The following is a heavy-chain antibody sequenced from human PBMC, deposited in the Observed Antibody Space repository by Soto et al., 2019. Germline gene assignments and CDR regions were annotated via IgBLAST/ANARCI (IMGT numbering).Heavy chain of an antibody. V-gene: IGHV3-23*01. CDR2: ISGSGGST. CDR3: AKDLHNGSGSYEGPGPGYYYYGMDV. CDR1: GFTFSSYA. Sequence: EVQLLESGGGLVQPGGSLRLSCAASGFTFSSYAMSWVRQAPGKGLEWVSAISGSGGSTYYADSVKGRFTISRDNSKNTLYLQMNSLRAEDTAIYYCAKDLHNGSGSYEGPGPGYYYYGMDVWGQGTTVTVSS. D-gene: IGHD3-10*01. J-gene: IGHJ6*02.